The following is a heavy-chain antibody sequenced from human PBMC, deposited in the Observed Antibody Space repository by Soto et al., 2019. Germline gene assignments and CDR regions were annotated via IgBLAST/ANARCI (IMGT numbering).Heavy chain of an antibody. CDR1: GFTLSGYA. Sequence: EVQLAESGGGLAQPGGSLRLSCAASGFTLSGYAMDWVRQAPGKGLEYVSGISSNGVGTYYANSVQGRFTISRDNSKNTVYLQRGSLRPEDMAVYYCARRARPDFYYRAVWGKGTPVTVSS. D-gene: IGHD6-6*01. CDR3: ARRARPDFYYRAV. V-gene: IGHV3-64*01. CDR2: ISSNGVGT. J-gene: IGHJ6*03.